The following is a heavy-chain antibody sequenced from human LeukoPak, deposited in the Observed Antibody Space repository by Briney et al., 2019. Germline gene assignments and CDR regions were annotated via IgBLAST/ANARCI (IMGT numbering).Heavy chain of an antibody. V-gene: IGHV3-30*02. J-gene: IGHJ5*02. D-gene: IGHD3-3*01. Sequence: PGGSLRLSCAASGFTFSSYGMHWVRQGPGKGLEWVAFIRYDGSNKYYADSVKGRFTISRDNSKNTLYLQMNSLRAEDTAVYYCAKISAITIFGVDTNWFDPWGQGTLVTVSS. CDR2: IRYDGSNK. CDR3: AKISAITIFGVDTNWFDP. CDR1: GFTFSSYG.